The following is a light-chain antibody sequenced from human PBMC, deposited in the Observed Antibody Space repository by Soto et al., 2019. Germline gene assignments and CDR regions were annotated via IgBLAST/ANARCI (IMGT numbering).Light chain of an antibody. Sequence: EIVMTQSPATLSVSPGERATLSCRASQSVSSNLAWYQQKPGQAPRLLIYGASTRATGIPARFSGSGSGTEFTLTISSLQSEDFAVYYCQQYNNWPPHIWTFGQGTKVEIK. CDR3: QQYNNWPPHIWT. V-gene: IGKV3-15*01. CDR2: GAS. CDR1: QSVSSN. J-gene: IGKJ1*01.